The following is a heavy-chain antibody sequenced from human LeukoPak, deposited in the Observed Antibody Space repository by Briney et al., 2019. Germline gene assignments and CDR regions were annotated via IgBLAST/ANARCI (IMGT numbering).Heavy chain of an antibody. D-gene: IGHD6-6*01. Sequence: PGGSLRLSCAASGFTFSSYAMSWVSQAPGKGLEWVSAISGSGGSTYYADSVKGRFTISRDNSKNTLYLQMNSLRAEDTAVYYCAKDSVYSSSPWGHWGQGTLVTVSS. V-gene: IGHV3-23*01. CDR3: AKDSVYSSSPWGH. CDR1: GFTFSSYA. J-gene: IGHJ4*02. CDR2: ISGSGGST.